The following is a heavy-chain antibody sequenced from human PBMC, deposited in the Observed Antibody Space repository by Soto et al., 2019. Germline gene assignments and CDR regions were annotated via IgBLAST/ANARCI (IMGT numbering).Heavy chain of an antibody. CDR1: GFTFSDYY. J-gene: IGHJ4*02. CDR3: ARVAYSSNWGADY. Sequence: QVQMVESGGGLVKPGGSLRLSCAASGFTFSDYYMSWIRQAPGKGLEWVSYITGSSSYTNYADSVKGRFTISRDNAKNSLYLQMNSLRAEDTAVYYCARVAYSSNWGADYWGQGTLVTVSS. D-gene: IGHD6-13*01. V-gene: IGHV3-11*05. CDR2: ITGSSSYT.